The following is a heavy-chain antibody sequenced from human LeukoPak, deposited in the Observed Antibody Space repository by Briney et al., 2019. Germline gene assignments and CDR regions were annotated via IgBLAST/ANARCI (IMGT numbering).Heavy chain of an antibody. J-gene: IGHJ4*02. Sequence: SDTLSLTCAVSAYSISSGYYWGWIRQPPGKGLEWIGSIYHSGSTYYTPSLKSRVTISVDTPKTQFSLKLSSVTAADTAVYYCARPGIAVAGGFDYWGQGTLVTVSS. V-gene: IGHV4-38-2*01. CDR2: IYHSGST. D-gene: IGHD6-19*01. CDR3: ARPGIAVAGGFDY. CDR1: AYSISSGYY.